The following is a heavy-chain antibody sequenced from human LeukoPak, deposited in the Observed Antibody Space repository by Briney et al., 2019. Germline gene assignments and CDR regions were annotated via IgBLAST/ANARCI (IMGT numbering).Heavy chain of an antibody. J-gene: IGHJ5*02. CDR2: IDTYRGKT. CDR3: ARDRGIAEADAFDP. CDR1: GYTYTTDG. V-gene: IGHV1-18*01. D-gene: IGHD6-13*01. Sequence: ASVKVSCKASGYTYTTDGMSWVRQAPGQGLEWMGWIDTYRGKTNYAQKFQGRVTMTSDTSTSTAYMELRSLRSDDTAAYYCARDRGIAEADAFDPWGQGTLVTVSS.